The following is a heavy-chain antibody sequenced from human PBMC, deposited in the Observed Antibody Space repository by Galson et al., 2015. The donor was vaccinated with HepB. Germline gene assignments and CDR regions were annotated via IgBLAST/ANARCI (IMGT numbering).Heavy chain of an antibody. J-gene: IGHJ4*02. CDR1: GFTFSSYW. CDR2: ISSDGSSI. D-gene: IGHD2-8*01. CDR3: AKLIHFPGIGVDS. V-gene: IGHV3-74*01. Sequence: SLRLSCAASGFTFSSYWMHWVRQAPGKGPVWVSRISSDGSSISYADSVKGRFTTSRDNAKNTLYLQVNSLRAEDTAVYYCAKLIHFPGIGVDSWGQGTLVTVSS.